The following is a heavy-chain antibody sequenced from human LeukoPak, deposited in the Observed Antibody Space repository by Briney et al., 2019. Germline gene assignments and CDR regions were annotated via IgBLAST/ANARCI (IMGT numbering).Heavy chain of an antibody. CDR3: ARSDSSGRYYFDY. CDR2: IITIFGTA. CDR1: GGTFSSYA. D-gene: IGHD3-22*01. Sequence: ASVKVSCKASGGTFSSYAISWVRQAPGQGLEWMGRIITIFGTANYAQKFQGRVTITTDESTSTAYMELSSLRSEDTAVYYCARSDSSGRYYFDYWGQGTLVTVSS. V-gene: IGHV1-69*05. J-gene: IGHJ4*02.